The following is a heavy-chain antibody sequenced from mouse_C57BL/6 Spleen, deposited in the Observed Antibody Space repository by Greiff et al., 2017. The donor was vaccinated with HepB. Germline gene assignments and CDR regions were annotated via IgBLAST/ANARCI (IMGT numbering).Heavy chain of an antibody. Sequence: EVQLVESGGGLVQPGGSLSLSCAASGFTFTDYYMSWVRQPPGKALEWLGFIRNKANGYTSEYSASVKGRFTISRDNSQSILYLQMNALRAEDSATYYCARGGLRAMDYWGQGTSVTVSS. CDR2: IRNKANGYTS. J-gene: IGHJ4*01. CDR1: GFTFTDYY. D-gene: IGHD1-3*01. V-gene: IGHV7-3*01. CDR3: ARGGLRAMDY.